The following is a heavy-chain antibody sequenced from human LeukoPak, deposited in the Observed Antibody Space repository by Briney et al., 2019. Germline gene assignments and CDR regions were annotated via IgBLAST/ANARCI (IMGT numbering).Heavy chain of an antibody. CDR2: TSYDGSNE. D-gene: IGHD3-22*01. V-gene: IGHV3-30*04. Sequence: GGSLRLSCAASGFTFSSYVMHWVRQAPGKGLEWVAITSYDGSNEYYADSVKGRFTISRDNSKNTLYLQMNSLRAEDTAVYYCAKDSQRAYYYDSSGYYYVGYFDYWGQGTLVTVSS. CDR1: GFTFSSYV. CDR3: AKDSQRAYYYDSSGYYYVGYFDY. J-gene: IGHJ4*02.